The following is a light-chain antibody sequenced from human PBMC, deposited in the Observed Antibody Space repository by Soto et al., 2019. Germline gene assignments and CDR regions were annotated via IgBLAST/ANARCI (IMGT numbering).Light chain of an antibody. CDR2: GAS. CDR1: KSIRSN. V-gene: IGKV3-15*01. J-gene: IGKJ1*01. CDR3: QQYHIWPPWT. Sequence: EIVMTQSPDTLSLSPGEGATLSCRFSKSIRSNLAWYQQRPGQAPRLLMYGASTRADGIPARFTGSGSGTEFTLTISSLQSEDFAVYYCQQYHIWPPWTSGQGTKVELK.